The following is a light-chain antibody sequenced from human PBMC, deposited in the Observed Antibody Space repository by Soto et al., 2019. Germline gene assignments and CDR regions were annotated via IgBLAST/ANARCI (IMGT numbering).Light chain of an antibody. CDR3: HQCLSSRT. J-gene: IGKJ1*01. CDR2: DAS. V-gene: IGKV3D-11*03. CDR1: QSVSSN. Sequence: EIVLTQSPATLSLSPVEIATLSFSSSQSVSSNLAWYQQKPGQAPRLLIYDASNRATGIPARFSGSGSGTDFTLTISRLEPEDFAVYYCHQCLSSRTFGQGTKVDI.